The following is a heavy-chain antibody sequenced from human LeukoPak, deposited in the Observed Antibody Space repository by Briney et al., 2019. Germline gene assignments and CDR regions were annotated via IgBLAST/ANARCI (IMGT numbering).Heavy chain of an antibody. CDR3: AGGTGMDV. V-gene: IGHV3-7*05. D-gene: IGHD1-1*01. Sequence: TGGSLRLSCAASRFTFSDYYMSWIRQAPGKGLEWVASIKEDGSEKYYVDFVKGRFSISRDNGKNSLFLRMNSLGADDTAVYYCAGGTGMDVWGQGTTVTVSS. CDR2: IKEDGSEK. CDR1: RFTFSDYY. J-gene: IGHJ6*02.